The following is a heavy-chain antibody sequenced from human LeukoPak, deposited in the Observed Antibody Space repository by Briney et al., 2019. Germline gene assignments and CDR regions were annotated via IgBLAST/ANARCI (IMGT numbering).Heavy chain of an antibody. CDR1: GGSISSYY. D-gene: IGHD3-22*01. J-gene: IGHJ4*02. CDR2: IYYSGST. V-gene: IGHV4-59*01. CDR3: AREDSSGYYWFDY. Sequence: PSETLSLTCTVSGGSISSYYWSWIRQPPGKGLEWIGYIYYSGSTNYNPSLKSRVTISVDTSKNQFSLKLSSVTAADPAVYYCAREDSSGYYWFDYWGQGTLVTVSS.